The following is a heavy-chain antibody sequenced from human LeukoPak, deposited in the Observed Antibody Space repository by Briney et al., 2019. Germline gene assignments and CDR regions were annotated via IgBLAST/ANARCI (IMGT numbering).Heavy chain of an antibody. V-gene: IGHV1-2*02. D-gene: IGHD1-26*01. CDR2: INPNSGGT. CDR1: GYTFTGYY. Sequence: ASVKVSCKASGYTFTGYYMHWVRQAPGQGLEWMGWINPNSGGTNYAQKFQGRVTMTRDTSISTAYMELSRLRSDDTAVYYCARDAGWELLSYYMDVWGKGTTVTVSS. CDR3: ARDAGWELLSYYMDV. J-gene: IGHJ6*03.